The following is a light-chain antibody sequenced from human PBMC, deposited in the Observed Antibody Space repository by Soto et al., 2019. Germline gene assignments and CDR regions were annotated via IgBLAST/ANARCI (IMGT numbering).Light chain of an antibody. CDR2: GTS. CDR3: QQYTTSSWT. V-gene: IGKV3-20*01. CDR1: QSVGSSY. J-gene: IGKJ1*01. Sequence: EIVLTQSPGTLSFSPGERATLSCMASQSVGSSYLAWYQQKPGQAPRVLIYGTSSRATGIPDRFSGSGSGTDFTLTISRLEPEDFAVYYCQQYTTSSWTFGQGTKVDIK.